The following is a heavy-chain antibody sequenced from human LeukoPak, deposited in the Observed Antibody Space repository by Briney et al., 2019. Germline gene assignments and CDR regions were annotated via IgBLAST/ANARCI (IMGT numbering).Heavy chain of an antibody. Sequence: GGSLRLSCAAPGFTFKTYTMHWVRQAPGMGLEWVSSISSSSSYIFYADSVKGRFTISRDNAKNSLYLQMSSLRAEDAAVYYCAREGGYQYYAMDVWGQGTTVTVSS. V-gene: IGHV3-21*01. J-gene: IGHJ6*02. CDR3: AREGGYQYYAMDV. CDR1: GFTFKTYT. D-gene: IGHD3-16*01. CDR2: ISSSSSYI.